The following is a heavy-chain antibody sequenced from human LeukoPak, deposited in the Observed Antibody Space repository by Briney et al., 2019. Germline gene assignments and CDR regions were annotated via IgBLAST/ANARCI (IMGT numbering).Heavy chain of an antibody. CDR3: ATSRTLDH. V-gene: IGHV3-21*04. CDR1: GFTFSSYS. Sequence: GGSLRLSCAASGFTFSSYSMNWVRQAPGKGLEWVSSISSSSSYIYYADSVKGRFTISRDNAKNSLCLRMNSLRAEDTAVYYCATSRTLDHWGQGTLVIVSS. CDR2: ISSSSSYI. J-gene: IGHJ4*02.